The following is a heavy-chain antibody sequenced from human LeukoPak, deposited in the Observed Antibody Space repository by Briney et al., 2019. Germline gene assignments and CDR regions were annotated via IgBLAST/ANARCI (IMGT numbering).Heavy chain of an antibody. CDR3: ATDLLAAVAGTAGAFDI. CDR2: IDPNSGGT. CDR1: GYTFTGYY. Sequence: ASVKVSCKASGYTFTGYYIHWVRQAPGQGLEWMGWIDPNSGGTNYAQKFQGRVTMTRDTSISTVYMELSRLRSDDTAVYYCATDLLAAVAGTAGAFDIWGQGTMVTVSS. J-gene: IGHJ3*02. D-gene: IGHD6-19*01. V-gene: IGHV1-2*02.